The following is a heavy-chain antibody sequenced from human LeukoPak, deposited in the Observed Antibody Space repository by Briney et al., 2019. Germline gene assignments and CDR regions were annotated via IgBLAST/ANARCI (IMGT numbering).Heavy chain of an antibody. CDR1: GFTFSSYA. D-gene: IGHD5-18*01. CDR3: ARDPWIQLWASGAFDI. J-gene: IGHJ3*02. CDR2: ISYDGSNK. V-gene: IGHV3-30-3*01. Sequence: PGGSLRLSCAASGFTFSSYAMHWVRQAPGKGLEWVAVISYDGSNKYYADSVKGRFTISRDNSKNTLYLQMNSLRAGDTAVYYCARDPWIQLWASGAFDIWGQGTMVTVSS.